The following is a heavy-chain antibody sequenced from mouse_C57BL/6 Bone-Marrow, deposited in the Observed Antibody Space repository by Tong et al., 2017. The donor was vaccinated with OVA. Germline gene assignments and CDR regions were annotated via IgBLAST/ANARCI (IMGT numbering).Heavy chain of an antibody. J-gene: IGHJ4*01. CDR1: GYTFTSYW. V-gene: IGHV1-87*01. CDR3: ARAGLDY. Sequence: VQLQQSGAELARPGASVKLSCKASGYTFTSYWMQWVKQRPGQGLEWIGAIYPGDGDTRYTQKFKGKATLTADKSSSTAYMQLSSLASEDSAVYYCARAGLDYWGRGTSVTVSS. CDR2: IYPGDGDT.